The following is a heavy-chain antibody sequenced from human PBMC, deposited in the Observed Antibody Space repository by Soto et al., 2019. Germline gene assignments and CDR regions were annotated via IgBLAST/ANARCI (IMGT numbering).Heavy chain of an antibody. CDR1: GFSLSSIGVG. D-gene: IGHD2-2*01. Sequence: QITLKESGPTLVKPTQTLTLTCTFSGFSLSSIGVGVGWIRQPPGKALEWLGILYWDYDKHYSPSLKCRISIAKDSSKDQVVLTLTNMDPVDNATYYCAHTIVVVPSAHDDFDVWGQGTMVTVSS. CDR2: LYWDYDK. CDR3: AHTIVVVPSAHDDFDV. J-gene: IGHJ3*01. V-gene: IGHV2-5*02.